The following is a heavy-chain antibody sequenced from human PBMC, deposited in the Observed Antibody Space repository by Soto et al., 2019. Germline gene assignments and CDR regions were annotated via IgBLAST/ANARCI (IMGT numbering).Heavy chain of an antibody. J-gene: IGHJ4*02. CDR1: GFSLSTSGVG. CDR2: IYWDDDK. Sequence: QITLKESGPTLVKPTQTLTLTCTFSGFSLSTSGVGVGWIRQPPGKALEWLALIYWDDDKRYSPSLKSRLTITKDTSKDRVVLTMANMDPVDTATYYCAHGLVATIADYWGQGTLVTVSS. D-gene: IGHD5-12*01. V-gene: IGHV2-5*02. CDR3: AHGLVATIADY.